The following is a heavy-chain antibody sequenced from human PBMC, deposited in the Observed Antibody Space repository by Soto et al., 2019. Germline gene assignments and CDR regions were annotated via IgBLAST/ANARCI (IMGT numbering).Heavy chain of an antibody. D-gene: IGHD3-16*01. Sequence: WGSLRPSCAASGFTFSSYWMYLVRQVPGKGLVWVSRINSDGSSTSYADSVKGRFTISRDNAKNTLYLQMNSLRAEDTAVYYCTRGYDYVWGVYWGQGTLVTVSS. CDR1: GFTFSSYW. V-gene: IGHV3-74*01. CDR3: TRGYDYVWGVY. CDR2: INSDGSST. J-gene: IGHJ4*02.